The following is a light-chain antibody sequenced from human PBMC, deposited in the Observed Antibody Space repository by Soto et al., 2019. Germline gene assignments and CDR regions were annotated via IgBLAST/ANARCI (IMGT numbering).Light chain of an antibody. CDR1: SSNLGNNY. CDR2: DDN. Sequence: QSVLTQPPSLSAAPGQKVTISCSGSSSNLGNNYVSCYQQLPGTAPKLLIYDDNKRPSGIPDRVSGSKSGTSATLGITGLQTGDEADYYCGTWDSRLSAVVFGGGTKLTVL. V-gene: IGLV1-51*01. CDR3: GTWDSRLSAVV. J-gene: IGLJ2*01.